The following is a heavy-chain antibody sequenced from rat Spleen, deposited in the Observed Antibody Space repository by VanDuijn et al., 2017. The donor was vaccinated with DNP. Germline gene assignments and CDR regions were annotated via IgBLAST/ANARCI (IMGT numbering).Heavy chain of an antibody. D-gene: IGHD4-3*01. CDR3: ARWNSGHFDY. J-gene: IGHJ2*01. V-gene: IGHV5-22*01. CDR2: IRYDGGYT. Sequence: EVQLVESGGGLVQPGRSLKLSCAASRFTFSDYNMAWVRQAPRKGLEWVAYIRYDGGYTKYGDSVKGRFTISRDNAKNTLYLQMNSLRSEDMATYYCARWNSGHFDYWGQGVMVSVSS. CDR1: RFTFSDYN.